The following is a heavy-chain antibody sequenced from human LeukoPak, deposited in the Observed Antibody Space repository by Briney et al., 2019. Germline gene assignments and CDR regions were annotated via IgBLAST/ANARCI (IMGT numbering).Heavy chain of an antibody. D-gene: IGHD1-26*01. CDR2: IYHSGIT. J-gene: IGHJ4*02. CDR1: GGSISSSNW. Sequence: SGTLSLTCAVSGGSISSSNWWSWVRQPPGKGLEWIGEIYHSGITNYNLSLKSRVTISVDKSKNQFSLKLSSVTAADTAVYYCARLSVGATPYYFDYWGQGTLVTVSS. V-gene: IGHV4-4*02. CDR3: ARLSVGATPYYFDY.